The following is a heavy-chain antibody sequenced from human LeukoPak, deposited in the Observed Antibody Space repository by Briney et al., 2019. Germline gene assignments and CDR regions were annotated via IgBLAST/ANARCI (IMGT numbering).Heavy chain of an antibody. CDR1: GYSFTSYW. CDR2: IYPADSDT. V-gene: IGHV5-51*01. CDR3: ARRCMSGYCSSGGPMDDY. Sequence: GESLKISCKGSGYSFTSYWIGWVRQMPETGLEWMGVIYPADSDTTYNPSFQGQVTISVDRSINTAYLQWSSLKASGTAMYYCARRCMSGYCSSGGPMDDYWGQGTLVTVSS. J-gene: IGHJ4*02. D-gene: IGHD2-15*01.